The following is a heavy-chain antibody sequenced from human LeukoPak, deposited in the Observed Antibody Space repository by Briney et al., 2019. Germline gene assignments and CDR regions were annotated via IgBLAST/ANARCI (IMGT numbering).Heavy chain of an antibody. J-gene: IGHJ4*02. CDR2: INDRGTHT. V-gene: IGHV3-23*01. CDR3: VRRGDASSGWGDHDF. CDR1: GFTFSNNA. Sequence: GGSLRLSCSPSGFTFSNNAMTWVRQAPGEGLEWVSSINDRGTHTYYTDSVRGRFTISRDNSKNMVHLQMNSLTGEDTALYYCVRRGDASSGWGDHDFWGQGALVTVSS. D-gene: IGHD6-19*01.